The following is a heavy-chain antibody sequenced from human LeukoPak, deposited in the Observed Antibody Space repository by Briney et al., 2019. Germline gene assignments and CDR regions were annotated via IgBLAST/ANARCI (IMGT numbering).Heavy chain of an antibody. CDR2: IIPIFGTA. Sequence: SVKVSCKASGGTFSSYAISWVRQAPGQGLEWMGGIIPIFGTANYAQKFQGRVTITADKSTSTAYMELSSLRSEDTAVYYCARGNCSSTSCYTGPWFDPWGQGTLVTVSS. CDR3: ARGNCSSTSCYTGPWFDP. CDR1: GGTFSSYA. V-gene: IGHV1-69*06. J-gene: IGHJ5*02. D-gene: IGHD2-2*02.